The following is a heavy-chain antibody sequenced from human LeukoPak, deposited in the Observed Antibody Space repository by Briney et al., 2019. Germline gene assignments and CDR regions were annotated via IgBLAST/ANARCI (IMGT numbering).Heavy chain of an antibody. D-gene: IGHD3-22*01. V-gene: IGHV3-9*03. CDR1: GFTFDDYA. J-gene: IGHJ4*02. CDR2: ISWNSGSI. Sequence: PGGSLRLSCAASGFTFDDYAMHWVRQAPGKGLEWVSGISWNSGSIGYADSVKGRFTISRDNAKNSLYLQMNSLRAEDMALYYCAKGSGYYDSSGYRDYFDYWGQGTLVTVS. CDR3: AKGSGYYDSSGYRDYFDY.